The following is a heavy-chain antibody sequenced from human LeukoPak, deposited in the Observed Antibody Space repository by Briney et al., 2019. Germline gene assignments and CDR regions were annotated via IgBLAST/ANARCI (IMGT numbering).Heavy chain of an antibody. CDR2: IIPVLGIA. CDR3: ARMGDVVVTAINGMDV. V-gene: IGHV1-69*04. CDR1: GGTFSSYA. Sequence: SVKVSCKASGGTFSSYAISWVRQAPGQGLEWMGRIIPVLGIANYAQKFQGRVTITADKSTSTAYMELSSLRSENTAVYYCARMGDVVVTAINGMDVWGQGTTVTVSS. D-gene: IGHD2-21*02. J-gene: IGHJ6*02.